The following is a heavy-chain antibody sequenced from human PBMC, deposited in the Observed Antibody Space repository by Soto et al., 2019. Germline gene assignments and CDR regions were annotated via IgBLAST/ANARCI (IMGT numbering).Heavy chain of an antibody. CDR1: GGSFSGYY. J-gene: IGHJ5*02. D-gene: IGHD3-16*02. CDR3: ARGLRAYDYIWGSYRLHWFDP. V-gene: IGHV4-34*01. Sequence: PSETLSLTCAVYGGSFSGYYWSWIRQPPGKGLEWIGEINHSGSTNYNPSLKSRVTISVDTSKNQFSLKLSSVTAADTAVYYCARGLRAYDYIWGSYRLHWFDPWGQGTLVTVSS. CDR2: INHSGST.